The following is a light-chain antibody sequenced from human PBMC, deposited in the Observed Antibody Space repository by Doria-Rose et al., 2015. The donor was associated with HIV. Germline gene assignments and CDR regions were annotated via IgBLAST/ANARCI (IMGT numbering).Light chain of an antibody. Sequence: QPVLTQPASVSGSPGQSITISCTGTNSDVGGYNYVSWYQQHPGKAPKLMIYDVSKWPSGVSNRFSGSKSGNTAALTISGLQAEDEADYYRSSYRTGEFDVFGTGTKVTGL. V-gene: IGLV2-14*03. CDR2: DVS. CDR3: SSYRTGEFDV. J-gene: IGLJ1*01. CDR1: NSDVGGYNY.